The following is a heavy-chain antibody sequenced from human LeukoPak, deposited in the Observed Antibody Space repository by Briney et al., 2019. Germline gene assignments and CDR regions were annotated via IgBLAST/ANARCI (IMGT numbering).Heavy chain of an antibody. J-gene: IGHJ4*02. CDR3: ARDRWYDGSGYIAAFDY. CDR1: GXIFSSYG. V-gene: IGHV3-33*01. CDR2: IWYDGSNQ. Sequence: GNSLRLSCTASGXIFSSYGMHWVRQAPGKGLEWVAVIWYDGSNQDYADSVKGRFTISRDNSKNTLYLQVSSLRAEDTAVYYCARDRWYDGSGYIAAFDYWGQGTLVTVS. D-gene: IGHD3-22*01.